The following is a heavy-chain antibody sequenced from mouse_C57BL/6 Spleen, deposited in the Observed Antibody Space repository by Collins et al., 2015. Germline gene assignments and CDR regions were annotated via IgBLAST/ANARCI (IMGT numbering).Heavy chain of an antibody. J-gene: IGHJ2*01. CDR1: GYTFTDYY. D-gene: IGHD2-5*01. V-gene: IGHV1-26*01. CDR3: ARNPYSNYVYYFDY. Sequence: EVQLQQSGPELVKPGASVKISCKASGYTFTDYYMNWVKQSHGKSLEWIGDINPNNGGTSYNQKFKGKATLTVDKSSSTAYMELRSLTSEDSAVYYCARNPYSNYVYYFDYWGQGTTLTVSS. CDR2: INPNNGGT.